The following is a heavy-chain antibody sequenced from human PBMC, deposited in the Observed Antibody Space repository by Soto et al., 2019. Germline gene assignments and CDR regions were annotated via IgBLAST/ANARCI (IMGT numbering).Heavy chain of an antibody. CDR2: ISGSGGST. J-gene: IGHJ3*02. CDR1: GFIFSSYA. D-gene: IGHD3-22*01. V-gene: IGHV3-23*01. CDR3: ARERTSEYYYYSSGYHDAFDI. Sequence: GGSLGLSCAASGFIFSSYAMSWVRQAPGKGLEWVSAISGSGGSTYYADSVKGRFTISRDNSKNTLYLQMNSLRAEDTAVYYCARERTSEYYYYSSGYHDAFDIWGLGKMVTVSS.